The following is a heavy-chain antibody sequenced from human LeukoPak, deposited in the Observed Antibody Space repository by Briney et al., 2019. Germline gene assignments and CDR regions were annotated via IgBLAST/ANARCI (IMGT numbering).Heavy chain of an antibody. V-gene: IGHV1-18*01. CDR1: GYTFTSYG. Sequence: ASVKVSCKASGYTFTSYGISWVRQAPGQGLEWMGWISAYNGNTNYAQKLQGRVTMTTDTSTSTAYMELRSLRSDDTAVYYCARGLRLGELSSHPLWPYDYWGQGTLVTVSP. D-gene: IGHD3-16*02. CDR2: ISAYNGNT. J-gene: IGHJ4*02. CDR3: ARGLRLGELSSHPLWPYDY.